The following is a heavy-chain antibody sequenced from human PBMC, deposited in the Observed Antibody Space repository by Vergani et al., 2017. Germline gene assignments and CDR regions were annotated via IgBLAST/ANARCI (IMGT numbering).Heavy chain of an antibody. Sequence: EVQLVESGGGLVQPGGSLRLSCAASGFTFSSYSMNWVRQAPGKGLEWVSYISSSSSTIYYADSVKGRFTISRDNAKNALYLQMNSLRAEDTAVYCGAREFRSSRTTLDYWGQGTLVTVSS. D-gene: IGHD6-13*01. CDR3: AREFRSSRTTLDY. V-gene: IGHV3-48*04. CDR2: ISSSSSTI. J-gene: IGHJ4*02. CDR1: GFTFSSYS.